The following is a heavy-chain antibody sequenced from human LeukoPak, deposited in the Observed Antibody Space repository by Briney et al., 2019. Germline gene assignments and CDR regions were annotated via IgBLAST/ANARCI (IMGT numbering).Heavy chain of an antibody. CDR1: GYSISSGYY. Sequence: PSETLSLTCTVSGYSISSGYYWGWIRQPPGKGLEWIGSIYHSGSTYYNPSLKSRVTISVDTSKNQFSLKLSSVTAADTAVYYCARERRQSIAVAEGYYYYYYMDVWGKGTTVTVSS. D-gene: IGHD6-19*01. CDR3: ARERRQSIAVAEGYYYYYYMDV. V-gene: IGHV4-38-2*02. J-gene: IGHJ6*03. CDR2: IYHSGST.